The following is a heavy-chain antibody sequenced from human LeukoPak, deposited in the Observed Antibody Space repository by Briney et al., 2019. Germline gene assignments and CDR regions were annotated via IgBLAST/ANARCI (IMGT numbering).Heavy chain of an antibody. V-gene: IGHV3-23*01. CDR2: ISGSGGST. CDR3: AKNPGYYDSSGYYSY. CDR1: GFPFSSYA. J-gene: IGHJ4*02. D-gene: IGHD3-22*01. Sequence: GSLSLSCAASGFPFSSYAMSWVRQAPGKGLEWVSAISGSGGSTYYADSVKGRFTISRDNSKNTLYLQMNSLRAEDTAVYYCAKNPGYYDSSGYYSYWGQGTLVTVSS.